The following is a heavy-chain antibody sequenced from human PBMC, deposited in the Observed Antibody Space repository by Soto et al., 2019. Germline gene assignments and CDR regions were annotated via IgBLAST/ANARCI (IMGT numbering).Heavy chain of an antibody. V-gene: IGHV3-21*06. D-gene: IGHD3-10*01. J-gene: IGHJ6*02. CDR1: GFTFSSYS. CDR3: ARSSGGSGKLWNYYGMDV. Sequence: EVQLVESGGGLVQPGGSLRLSCAASGFTFSSYSMNWVRQAPGKGLEWVSSISSGSSYIYYADSVKGRFTISRDNAKNSLDLHMNCLSAEDTAVYYCARSSGGSGKLWNYYGMDVWGQGTTVTVSS. CDR2: ISSGSSYI.